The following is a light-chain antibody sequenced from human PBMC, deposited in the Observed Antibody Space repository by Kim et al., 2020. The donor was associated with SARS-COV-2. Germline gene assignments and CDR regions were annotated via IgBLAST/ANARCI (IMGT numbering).Light chain of an antibody. V-gene: IGKV3-15*01. CDR3: QQYNNWPHT. J-gene: IGKJ2*01. CDR2: GAS. Sequence: VSPGERATLSCRASQSVNSNLAWYQQTPGQAPRPLIYGASTRATGIPARFSGSGSGTEFTLTISSLQSEDFAVYYCQQYNNWPHTFGQGTKLEI. CDR1: QSVNSN.